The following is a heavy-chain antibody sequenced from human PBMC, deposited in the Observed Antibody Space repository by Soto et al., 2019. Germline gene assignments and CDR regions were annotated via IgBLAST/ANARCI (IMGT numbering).Heavy chain of an antibody. V-gene: IGHV4-34*01. CDR3: ARDRGSSSPFDY. J-gene: IGHJ4*02. CDR2: INHSGST. CDR1: GGSFSGYY. Sequence: QVQLQQWGAGLLKPSETLSLTCAVYGGSFSGYYWSWIRQPPGKGLEWIGEINHSGSTNYNPSLKSRVTLSVDTSKNQFSLKLSYVTAADTAVYYCARDRGSSSPFDYWGQGTLVTVSS. D-gene: IGHD6-6*01.